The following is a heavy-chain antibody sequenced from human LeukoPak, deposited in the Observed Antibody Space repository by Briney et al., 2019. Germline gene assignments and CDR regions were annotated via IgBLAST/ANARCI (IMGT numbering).Heavy chain of an antibody. J-gene: IGHJ6*03. CDR1: GYTFTGYY. D-gene: IGHD3-3*01. Sequence: GTSVKVSCKASGYTFTGYYMHWVRQAPGQGLEWMGWINPNSGGTNYAQKFQGRVTMTRATSVSTAYMELSRLTSDATTVYYCARGAIRFLEWLSAAYYYYMDVWGKGTTVTVSS. CDR3: ARGAIRFLEWLSAAYYYYMDV. V-gene: IGHV1-2*02. CDR2: INPNSGGT.